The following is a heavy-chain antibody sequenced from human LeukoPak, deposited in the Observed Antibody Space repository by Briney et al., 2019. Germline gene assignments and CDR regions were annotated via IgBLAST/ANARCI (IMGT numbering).Heavy chain of an antibody. D-gene: IGHD3-22*01. CDR2: IYPGDSDT. CDR1: GHSFTSYW. CDR3: AREETYDSSGYYYTLDY. Sequence: GESLKISCKGSGHSFTSYWIGWVRQMPGKGLEWMGIIYPGDSDTRYSPSFQGQVTISADKSISTAYLQWSSLKASDTAMYYCAREETYDSSGYYYTLDYWGQGTLVTVSS. V-gene: IGHV5-51*01. J-gene: IGHJ4*02.